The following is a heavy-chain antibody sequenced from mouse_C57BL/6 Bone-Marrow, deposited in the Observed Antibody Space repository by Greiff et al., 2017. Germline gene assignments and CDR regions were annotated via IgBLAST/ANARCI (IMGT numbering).Heavy chain of an antibody. CDR2: IRLKSDNYAT. V-gene: IGHV6-3*01. D-gene: IGHD1-1*01. Sequence: EVQRVESGGGLVQPGGSMKLSCVASGFTFSNYWMNWVRQSPEKGLEWVAQIRLKSDNYATHYAESVKGRFTISRDDSKSSVYLQMNNLRAEDTGIYYCTERIITTVVARRSLYAMDYWGQGTSVTVSS. CDR3: TERIITTVVARRSLYAMDY. CDR1: GFTFSNYW. J-gene: IGHJ4*01.